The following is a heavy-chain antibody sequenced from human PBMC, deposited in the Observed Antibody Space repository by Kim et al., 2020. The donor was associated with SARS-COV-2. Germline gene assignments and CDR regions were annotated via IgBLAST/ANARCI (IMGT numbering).Heavy chain of an antibody. Sequence: PSFQGQVTISADKSISTAYLQWSSLKASDTAMYYCARHLSSSGWYTGFDYWGQGTLVTVSS. D-gene: IGHD6-19*01. V-gene: IGHV5-51*01. J-gene: IGHJ4*02. CDR3: ARHLSSSGWYTGFDY.